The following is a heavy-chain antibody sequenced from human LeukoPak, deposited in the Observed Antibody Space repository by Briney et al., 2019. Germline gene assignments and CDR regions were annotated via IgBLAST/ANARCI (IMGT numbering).Heavy chain of an antibody. V-gene: IGHV1-2*02. CDR1: GYTFTGYY. Sequence: ASVKVSCKASGYTFTGYYMHWVRQAPGQGLEWVGWINPKSGDTRYAQKFQGRVIMTRDTSITTAYLELTSLRFDDTAVYFCARDLLYFDSSGYSSDYWGQGALVTVSS. CDR2: INPKSGDT. J-gene: IGHJ4*02. CDR3: ARDLLYFDSSGYSSDY. D-gene: IGHD3-22*01.